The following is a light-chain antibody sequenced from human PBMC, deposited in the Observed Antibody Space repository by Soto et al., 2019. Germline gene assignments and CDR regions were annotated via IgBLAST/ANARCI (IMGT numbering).Light chain of an antibody. CDR2: EVS. J-gene: IGLJ2*01. V-gene: IGLV2-8*01. CDR1: SSDVGGYNY. Sequence: QSALTQPPSWSGSPGQSITISCTGTSSDVGGYNYVSWYQQHPGKAPKLMIYEVSNRPSGVPDRFSGSKSGNTASLTVSGLQAEDEADYYCSSYAGSNNVVFGGGTKLTV. CDR3: SSYAGSNNVV.